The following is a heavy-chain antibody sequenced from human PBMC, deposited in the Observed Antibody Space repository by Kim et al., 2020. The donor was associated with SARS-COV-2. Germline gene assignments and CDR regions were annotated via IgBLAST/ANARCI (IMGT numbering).Heavy chain of an antibody. CDR2: ISTGGDST. Sequence: GGSLRLSCAASGFTFSRSAMTWVRQAPGKGLEWVSLISTGGDSTYYADSVKGRFTVSRDNSKNTLYLQMNSLRADDTAVYYCAKTAGYFDSWGQGTLVTV. J-gene: IGHJ4*02. D-gene: IGHD2-21*02. CDR3: AKTAGYFDS. V-gene: IGHV3-23*01. CDR1: GFTFSRSA.